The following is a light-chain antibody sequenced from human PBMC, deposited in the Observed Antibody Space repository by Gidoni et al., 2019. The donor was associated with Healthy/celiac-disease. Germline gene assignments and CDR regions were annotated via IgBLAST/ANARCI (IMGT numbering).Light chain of an antibody. J-gene: IGKJ2*01. Sequence: IQMTQAPSSLSASVGDRVTITCRASQSISSYLTWYQQQPGKAPKLLIYAASSLQSGVPSRFSRSGSGTDFTLTISSLPPEDFATYDCQQSYSTPRVYTFGQGTKLEIK. CDR2: AAS. CDR3: QQSYSTPRVYT. V-gene: IGKV1-39*01. CDR1: QSISSY.